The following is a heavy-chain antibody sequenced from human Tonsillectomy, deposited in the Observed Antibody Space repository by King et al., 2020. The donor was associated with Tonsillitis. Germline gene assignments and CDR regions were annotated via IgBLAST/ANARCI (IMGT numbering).Heavy chain of an antibody. Sequence: VQLVESGGGVVQPGRSLRLSCAASGFTFSSYGMHWVRQAPGKGLEWVAVISSDGSNKYYADSVKGRFTISRDNFKNTMYLQMNSLRAEDTAVYYCASGVGFDYWGQGTLVTVSS. V-gene: IGHV3-30*03. D-gene: IGHD1-26*01. CDR2: ISSDGSNK. J-gene: IGHJ4*02. CDR1: GFTFSSYG. CDR3: ASGVGFDY.